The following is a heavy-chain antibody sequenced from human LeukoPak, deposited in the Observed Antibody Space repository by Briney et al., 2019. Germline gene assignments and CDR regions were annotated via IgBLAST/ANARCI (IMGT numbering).Heavy chain of an antibody. Sequence: SETLSLTCAVYGGSFSGYYWSWVRQPPGKGLEWIGEINHSGSTNYNPSLKSRVTISVDTSKNQFSLKLSSVTAADTAVYYCARGTDYYDSSGYSRGHYFDYWGQGTLVTVSS. CDR2: INHSGST. D-gene: IGHD3-22*01. CDR1: GGSFSGYY. CDR3: ARGTDYYDSSGYSRGHYFDY. V-gene: IGHV4-34*01. J-gene: IGHJ4*02.